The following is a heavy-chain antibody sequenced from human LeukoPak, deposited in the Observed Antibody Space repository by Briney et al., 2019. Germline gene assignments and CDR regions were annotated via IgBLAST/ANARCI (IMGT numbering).Heavy chain of an antibody. V-gene: IGHV3-53*01. CDR1: GFTVSNNY. Sequence: RGSLRLSCAASGFTVSNNYMTWVRPAPGKGLEWVSLISTGGSPYYTDSVKGRFTISRDNSKSTLFLQMNSLRAEDTAVYYCVRGFRGYSFEYWGQGTLVTVSS. J-gene: IGHJ4*02. CDR3: VRGFRGYSFEY. CDR2: ISTGGSP.